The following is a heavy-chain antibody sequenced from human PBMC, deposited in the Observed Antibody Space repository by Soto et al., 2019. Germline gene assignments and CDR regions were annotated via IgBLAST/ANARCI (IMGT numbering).Heavy chain of an antibody. CDR1: GFLLSTSGVG. J-gene: IGHJ6*02. CDR3: AHGRYSNYIYYYGMDV. Sequence: QITLKESGPTLVKPTQTLTLTCTFSGFLLSTSGVGVGWIRQPPGKALEWLALIYWDDDKRYSPSLKSRLTITKDTSKNQVVLTMTNMDPVDTATYYCAHGRYSNYIYYYGMDVWGQGTTVTVSS. V-gene: IGHV2-5*02. D-gene: IGHD4-4*01. CDR2: IYWDDDK.